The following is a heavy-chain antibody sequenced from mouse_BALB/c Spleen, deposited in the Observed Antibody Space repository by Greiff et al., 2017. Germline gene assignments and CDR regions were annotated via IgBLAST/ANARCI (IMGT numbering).Heavy chain of an antibody. CDR3: ARWNRNYFDY. Sequence: GQLKESGPGLVQPSQSLSITCTVSGFSLTSYGVHWVRQSPGKGLEWLGVIWSGGSTDYYAAFISRLSISKDNSKSQVFFKMNSLQADDTAIYYCARWNRNYFDYWGQGTTLTVSS. J-gene: IGHJ2*01. CDR2: IWSGGST. V-gene: IGHV2-4-1*01. CDR1: GFSLTSYG. D-gene: IGHD2-14*01.